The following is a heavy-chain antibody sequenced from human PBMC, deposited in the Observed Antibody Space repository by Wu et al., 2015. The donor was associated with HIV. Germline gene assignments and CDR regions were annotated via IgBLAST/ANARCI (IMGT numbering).Heavy chain of an antibody. J-gene: IGHJ5*02. D-gene: IGHD6-13*01. CDR2: INPNSGGT. CDR3: ARDRRYSSSWDNWFDP. V-gene: IGHV1-2*02. CDR1: GYTFTGYY. Sequence: QVQLVQSGAEVKKPGASVKVSCKASGYTFTGYYMHWVRQAPGQGLEWMGWINPNSGGTNYAQKFQGRVTMTRDTSISTAYMELSRLRSDDTAVYYCARDRRYSSSWDNWFDPWGQGTLVTVSS.